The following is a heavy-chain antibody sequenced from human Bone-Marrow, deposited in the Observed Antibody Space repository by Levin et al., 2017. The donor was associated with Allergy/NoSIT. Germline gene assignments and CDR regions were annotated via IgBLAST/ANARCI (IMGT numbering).Heavy chain of an antibody. CDR2: VYYGGST. CDR3: ARDRYSAWGNFDF. V-gene: IGHV4-38-2*02. J-gene: IGHJ4*01. CDR1: GYLIRTGYF. Sequence: SETLSLTCNVSGYLIRTGYFWAWIRQSPGKGLEWIGNVYYGGSTIYNPSLKSRLTISVDTSKNQFSLRLTSVTVADTGVYYCARDRYSAWGNFDFWGRGALVTVSS. D-gene: IGHD3-9*01.